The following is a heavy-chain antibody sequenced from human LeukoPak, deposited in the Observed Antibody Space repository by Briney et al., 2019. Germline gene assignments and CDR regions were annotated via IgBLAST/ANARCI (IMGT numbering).Heavy chain of an antibody. D-gene: IGHD1-26*01. Sequence: QPGGSLRLSCVASRFTFSSYVMGWVRQAPGKGLECVSAISGSGHKSYYADSVEGRFTVSRDNSRNTLYLQMNSLRGDDTAVYYCAKDVGKWESLHFFDYWGQGTLVTVSS. CDR2: ISGSGHKS. CDR3: AKDVGKWESLHFFDY. CDR1: RFTFSSYV. J-gene: IGHJ4*02. V-gene: IGHV3-23*01.